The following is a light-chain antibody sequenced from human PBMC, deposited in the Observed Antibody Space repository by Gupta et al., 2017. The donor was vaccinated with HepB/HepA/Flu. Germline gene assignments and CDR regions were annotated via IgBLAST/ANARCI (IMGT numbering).Light chain of an antibody. V-gene: IGKV1-5*03. CDR1: QSLSSW. J-gene: IGKJ2*04. CDR2: KAS. CDR3: QQDNSYSSS. Sequence: IQMTQSPSSMSASVGDRGTITCRASQSLSSWLAWYQQKPGQARKLMIYKASRGENGVPSRFSGSGSGTEFSLPISSLQPDDFANYYCQQDNSYSSSLGQGTTLEIK.